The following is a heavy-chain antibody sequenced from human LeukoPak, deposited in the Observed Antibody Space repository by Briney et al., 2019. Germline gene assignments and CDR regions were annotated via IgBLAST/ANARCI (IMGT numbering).Heavy chain of an antibody. CDR1: GFSFISYW. Sequence: GSLRLSCAASGFSFISYWMSWVRPAPGKGLGWVANIKQDGSAKNYVDSVKGRFTISRDNAKNLLYLQMNSLRAEDTAVYYCVGCAGNSCYFDYWGQGTLVIVSS. V-gene: IGHV3-7*01. CDR3: VGCAGNSCYFDY. D-gene: IGHD2/OR15-2a*01. J-gene: IGHJ4*02. CDR2: IKQDGSAK.